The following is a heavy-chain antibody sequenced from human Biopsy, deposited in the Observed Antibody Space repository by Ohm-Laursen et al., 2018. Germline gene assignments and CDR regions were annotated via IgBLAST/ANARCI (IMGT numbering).Heavy chain of an antibody. CDR3: TRVRTFGGVIGGYYFDS. Sequence: SETLSLTCTVSGDSVTKYYWSWIRQPPGKALEWIGYIYFTGRTSYNPSLKSRVTMSVNTSKKQFSLRLSSVTAADTAVYYCTRVRTFGGVIGGYYFDSWGQGILVTVSS. D-gene: IGHD3-16*02. V-gene: IGHV4-59*02. CDR2: IYFTGRT. CDR1: GDSVTKYY. J-gene: IGHJ4*02.